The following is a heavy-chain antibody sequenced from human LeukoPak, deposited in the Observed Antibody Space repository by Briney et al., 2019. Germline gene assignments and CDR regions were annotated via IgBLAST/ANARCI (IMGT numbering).Heavy chain of an antibody. D-gene: IGHD5-24*01. CDR1: GGSFSGYY. J-gene: IGHJ4*02. V-gene: IGHV4-38-2*01. CDR3: ARGSAAEMATTNFDY. CDR2: IYHSGST. Sequence: PSETLSLTCAVYGGSFSGYYWGWIRQPPGKGLEWIGSIYHSGSTYYNPSLKSRVTISVDTSKNQFSLKLSSVTAADTAVYYCARGSAAEMATTNFDYWGQGTLVTVSS.